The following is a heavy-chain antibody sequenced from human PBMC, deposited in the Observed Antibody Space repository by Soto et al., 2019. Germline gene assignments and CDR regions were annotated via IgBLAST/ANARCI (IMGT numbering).Heavy chain of an antibody. J-gene: IGHJ6*02. CDR2: ISYDGSNK. V-gene: IGHV3-30*03. CDR3: AQLDYYYGMDV. Sequence: GGSLRLSCAASGFTFSSYGMHWVRQAPGKGLEWVAVISYDGSNKYYADSVKGRFTISRDNSKNTLYLQMNSLRAEDTAVYYCAQLDYYYGMDVWGQGTTVTVSS. CDR1: GFTFSSYG.